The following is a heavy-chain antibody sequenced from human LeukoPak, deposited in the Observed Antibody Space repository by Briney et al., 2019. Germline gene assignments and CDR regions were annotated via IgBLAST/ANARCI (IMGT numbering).Heavy chain of an antibody. J-gene: IGHJ4*02. D-gene: IGHD5/OR15-5a*01. CDR1: GFTFSSNY. Sequence: TGGSLRLSCAASGFTFSSNYMSWVRQAPGEGLEWVSALYSGGTTYYADSVKGRFTISRDNSKNTVYLQMNSLRAEDTAVYYCARASTTTTIFDSWGQGALVTVSS. CDR3: ARASTTTTIFDS. V-gene: IGHV3-53*01. CDR2: LYSGGTT.